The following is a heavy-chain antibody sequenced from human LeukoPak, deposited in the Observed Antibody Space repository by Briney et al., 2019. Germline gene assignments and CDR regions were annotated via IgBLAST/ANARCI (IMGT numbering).Heavy chain of an antibody. Sequence: ASVKVSCKVSRYTLTELSMHWVRQAPGKGLEWMGGFDPEDGETIYAQKFQGRVTMTEDTSTDTAYMELSSLRSEDTAVYYCATEGYSSGWNYYYYGMDVWGQGTTVTVSS. CDR1: RYTLTELS. D-gene: IGHD6-19*01. J-gene: IGHJ6*02. CDR3: ATEGYSSGWNYYYYGMDV. CDR2: FDPEDGET. V-gene: IGHV1-24*01.